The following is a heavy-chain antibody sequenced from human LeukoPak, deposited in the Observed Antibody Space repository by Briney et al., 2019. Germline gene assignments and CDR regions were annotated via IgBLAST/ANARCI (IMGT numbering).Heavy chain of an antibody. V-gene: IGHV4-39*01. CDR3: ASQYSGYDLISFKRPKKYFDY. CDR2: IYYSGST. J-gene: IGHJ4*02. CDR1: GGSISSSSYY. Sequence: PSETLSLTCTVSGGSISSSSYYWGWIRQPPGKGLEWIGSIYYSGSTYYNPSLKSRVTISVDTSKNQFSLKLSSVTAADTAVYYCASQYSGYDLISFKRPKKYFDYWGQGTLVTVSS. D-gene: IGHD5-12*01.